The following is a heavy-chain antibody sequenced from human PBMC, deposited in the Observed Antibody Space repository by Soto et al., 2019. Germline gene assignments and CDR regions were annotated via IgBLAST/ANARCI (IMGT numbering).Heavy chain of an antibody. D-gene: IGHD5-12*01. CDR2: IYYDGST. V-gene: IGHV4-59*01. J-gene: IGHJ4*02. CDR3: AGGTDGKKVAY. Sequence: PSETLSLTCTVSGGFISSYYWSWIRQPPGKGLEWIGYIYYDGSTNYNPSLESRLTMSVDMSKNHFSLKLSAVTAADTAVYYCAGGTDGKKVAYWGQGTLVTVSS. CDR1: GGFISSYY.